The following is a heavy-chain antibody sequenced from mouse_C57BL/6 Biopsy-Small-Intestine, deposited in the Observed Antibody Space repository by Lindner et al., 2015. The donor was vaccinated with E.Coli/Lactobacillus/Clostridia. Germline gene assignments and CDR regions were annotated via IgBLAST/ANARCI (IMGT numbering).Heavy chain of an antibody. CDR2: IDPEDGEV. V-gene: IGHV14-2*01. CDR3: SRGGNYYGSPFDY. D-gene: IGHD1-1*01. CDR1: GFNIKEYY. J-gene: IGHJ2*01. Sequence: VQLQESGAELVRPGASVKLSCTASGFNIKEYYMHWVKQRTEKGLEWIGRIDPEDGEVKYAPKFQGKATMTVDTSSNIAYMQLSSLTSEDSAVYYCSRGGNYYGSPFDYWGQGTTLTVSS.